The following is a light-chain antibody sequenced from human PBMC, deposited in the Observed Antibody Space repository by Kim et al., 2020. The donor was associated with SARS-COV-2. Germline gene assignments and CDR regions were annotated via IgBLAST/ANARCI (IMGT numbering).Light chain of an antibody. J-gene: IGKJ1*01. CDR2: DAS. CDR3: QQYGSSTVT. CDR1: QSVSSSY. V-gene: IGKV3-20*01. Sequence: EIVLTQSPGTLSLSPGERATLSCRASQSVSSSYLAWYQQKPGQAPRLLIYDASSRATGIPDRFSGSGSGTDFTLTISRLEPEDFAVYYCQQYGSSTVTFGQGTKVDIK.